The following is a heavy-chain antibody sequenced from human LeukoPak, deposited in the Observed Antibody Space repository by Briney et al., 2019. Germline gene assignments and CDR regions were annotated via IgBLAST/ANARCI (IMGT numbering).Heavy chain of an antibody. CDR1: GYTFTGYY. J-gene: IGHJ5*02. CDR3: ARGLFYYDSSGYYSWFDP. V-gene: IGHV1-8*02. CDR2: MNPNSGNT. Sequence: ASVKVSCKASGYTFTGYYMHWVRQAPGQGLEWMGWMNPNSGNTGYAQKFQGRVTMTRNTSISTAYMELSSLRSEDTAVYYCARGLFYYDSSGYYSWFDPWGQGTLVTVSS. D-gene: IGHD3-22*01.